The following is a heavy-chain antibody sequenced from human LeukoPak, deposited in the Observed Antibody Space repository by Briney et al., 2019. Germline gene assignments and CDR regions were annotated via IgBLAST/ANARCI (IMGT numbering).Heavy chain of an antibody. J-gene: IGHJ4*02. Sequence: SVKVSCKASGVNFSRYAISWMRQAPGQGLEWMGGTIPIFGPPNYAQKFQGRVTITADKSTSTAYLELRSLRSDDTAVYYCARNLPDVLGSSVPRPFDYWGQGTLVAVSS. CDR1: GVNFSRYA. V-gene: IGHV1-69*06. CDR3: ARNLPDVLGSSVPRPFDY. CDR2: TIPIFGPP. D-gene: IGHD6-13*01.